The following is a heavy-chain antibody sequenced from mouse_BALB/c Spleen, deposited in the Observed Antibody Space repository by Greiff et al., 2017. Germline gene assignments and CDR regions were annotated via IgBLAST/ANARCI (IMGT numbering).Heavy chain of an antibody. V-gene: IGHV6-6*02. CDR1: GFTFSNYW. D-gene: IGHD2-4*01. CDR3: TRGDYLCAMDY. J-gene: IGHJ4*01. Sequence: EVKLMESGGGLVQPGGSMKLSCVASGFTFSNYWMNWVRQSPEKGLEWVAEIRLKSNNYATHYAESVKGRFTISRDDSKSSVYLQMNNLRAEDTGIYYCTRGDYLCAMDYWGQGTSVTVSS. CDR2: IRLKSNNYAT.